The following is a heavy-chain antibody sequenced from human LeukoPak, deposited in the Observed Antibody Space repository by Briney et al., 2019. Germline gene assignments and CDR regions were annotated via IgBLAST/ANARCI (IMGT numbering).Heavy chain of an antibody. CDR1: GGSFSGYY. V-gene: IGHV4-34*01. CDR3: ATQDIVVWAFDY. J-gene: IGHJ4*02. D-gene: IGHD2-15*01. Sequence: KPSETLSLTCAVYGGSFSGYYWSWIRQPPGKGLEWIGEINHSGSTNYNPSLKSRVTISVDTSKNQFSLKLSSVTAADTAVYYCATQDIVVWAFDYWGQGTLVTVSS. CDR2: INHSGST.